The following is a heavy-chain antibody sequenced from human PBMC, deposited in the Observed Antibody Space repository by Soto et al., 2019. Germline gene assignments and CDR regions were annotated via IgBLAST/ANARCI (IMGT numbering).Heavy chain of an antibody. CDR1: GDSVSSNSAA. D-gene: IGHD6-6*01. J-gene: IGHJ5*02. V-gene: IGHV6-1*01. Sequence: SQTLSLTCVISGDSVSSNSAAWNWIRQSPSRGLEWLGRTYYRSKWYDDYAVSVRSRITINPDTSKNQFSLQLNSVTPEDTAVYYCARVDLRRSSLFCIDPWGQGTRVTVAS. CDR3: ARVDLRRSSLFCIDP. CDR2: TYYRSKWYD.